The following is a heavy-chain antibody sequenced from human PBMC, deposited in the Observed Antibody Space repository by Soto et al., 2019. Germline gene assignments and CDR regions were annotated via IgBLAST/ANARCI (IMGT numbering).Heavy chain of an antibody. Sequence: SVKVSCKASGYTFTSYGISWVRQAPGQGLEWMGWISAYNGNTNYAQKLQGRVTMTTDTSTSTAYMELRSLRSDDTAVYYCARRLQGPPDLDYGMDVWGQGTTVTGSS. J-gene: IGHJ6*02. V-gene: IGHV1-18*01. CDR3: ARRLQGPPDLDYGMDV. D-gene: IGHD4-4*01. CDR1: GYTFTSYG. CDR2: ISAYNGNT.